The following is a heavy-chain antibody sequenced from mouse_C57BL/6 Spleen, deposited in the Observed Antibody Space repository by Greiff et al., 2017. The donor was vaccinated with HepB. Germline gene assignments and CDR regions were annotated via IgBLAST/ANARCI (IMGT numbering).Heavy chain of an antibody. Sequence: VQLQESGAELARPGASVKLSCKASGYTFTSYGISWVKQRTGQGLEWIGEIYPRSGNTYYNEKFKGKATLTADKSSSTAYMELRSLTSEDSAVYFCARDWDGYFDVWGTGTTVTVSS. J-gene: IGHJ1*03. V-gene: IGHV1-81*01. CDR3: ARDWDGYFDV. CDR1: GYTFTSYG. CDR2: IYPRSGNT. D-gene: IGHD4-1*01.